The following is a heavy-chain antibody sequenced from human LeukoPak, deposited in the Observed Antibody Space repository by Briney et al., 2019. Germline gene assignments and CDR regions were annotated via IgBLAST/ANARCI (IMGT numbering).Heavy chain of an antibody. CDR2: IIPILGIA. Sequence: ASVKVSCKASGGTFSSYAISWVRQAPGQGLEWMGRIIPILGIANYAQKFQGRVTITADKSTSTAYMELSSLRSEDTAVYYCARDGDAEWLRPPAAFDIWGQGTMVTVSS. CDR1: GGTFSSYA. V-gene: IGHV1-69*04. CDR3: ARDGDAEWLRPPAAFDI. D-gene: IGHD5-12*01. J-gene: IGHJ3*02.